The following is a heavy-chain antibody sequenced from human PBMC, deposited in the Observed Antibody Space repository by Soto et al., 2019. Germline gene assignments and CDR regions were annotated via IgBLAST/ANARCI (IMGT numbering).Heavy chain of an antibody. CDR2: ISSSSSYI. V-gene: IGHV3-21*01. CDR3: ARVSDSSGWPFDY. CDR1: RFTFSSYS. Sequence: PGGSLRLSCAASRFTFSSYSMNWVRQAPGKGLEWVSSISSSSSYIYYADSVKGRFTISRDNAKNSLYLQMNSLRAEDTAVYYCARVSDSSGWPFDYWGQGTLVTVSS. D-gene: IGHD6-19*01. J-gene: IGHJ4*02.